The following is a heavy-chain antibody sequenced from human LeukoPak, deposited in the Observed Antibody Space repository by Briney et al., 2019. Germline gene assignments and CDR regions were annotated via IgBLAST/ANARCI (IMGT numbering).Heavy chain of an antibody. CDR2: VGPDGNLA. J-gene: IGHJ4*02. V-gene: IGHV3-74*01. Sequence: GGSLRLSCAGSGFTLSSSWMHWVRQAPGKGPVWVAHVGPDGNLANYADSVKGRFIISRDNAKNTLFLQMNSLRAEDTAVYYCARDLSFSPDHWGQGTLVTVSS. CDR3: ARDLSFSPDH. CDR1: GFTLSSSW.